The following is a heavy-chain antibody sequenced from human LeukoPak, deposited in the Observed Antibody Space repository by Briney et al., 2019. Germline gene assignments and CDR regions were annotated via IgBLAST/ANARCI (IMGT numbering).Heavy chain of an antibody. V-gene: IGHV4-59*12. CDR1: GGSIVRYY. D-gene: IGHD6-13*01. CDR2: IYYTGNT. CDR3: ARSPSGYSSSWNLG. Sequence: SETLSLTCSVSGGSIVRYYWSWIRQPPEKGLEWIGHIYYTGNTNYNPSLKSRLTMSVDTSKNQFSLKLSSVTAADTAVYYCARSPSGYSSSWNLGWGQGTLVTVSS. J-gene: IGHJ4*02.